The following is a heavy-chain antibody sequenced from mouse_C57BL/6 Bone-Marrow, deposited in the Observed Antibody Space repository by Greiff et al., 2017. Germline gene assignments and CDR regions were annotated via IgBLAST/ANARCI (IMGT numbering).Heavy chain of an antibody. Sequence: QVQLQQSGAELVKPGASVKLSCKASGYTFTSYWMHWVKQRPGQGLEWIGMIHPNSGSTNYNEKFKSKATLTVDKSSSTAYMQLSSLTSEDSAVYYCARSRGYYWFDYWGQGTTLTVSS. CDR1: GYTFTSYW. J-gene: IGHJ2*01. CDR3: ARSRGYYWFDY. CDR2: IHPNSGST. V-gene: IGHV1-64*01. D-gene: IGHD2-3*01.